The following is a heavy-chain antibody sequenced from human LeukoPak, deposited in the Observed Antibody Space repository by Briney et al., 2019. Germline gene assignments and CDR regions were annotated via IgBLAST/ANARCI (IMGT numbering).Heavy chain of an antibody. Sequence: ASVKVSCKASGYTFTSYGISWVRQAPGQGLEWMGWISAYNGNTNYAQKLQGRVTMTTDTSTSTAYMELRSLRSDDTAVYYCARCLGCGDVLSSVWPFDYWGQGTLVTVSS. V-gene: IGHV1-18*01. CDR3: ARCLGCGDVLSSVWPFDY. J-gene: IGHJ4*02. D-gene: IGHD6-19*01. CDR2: ISAYNGNT. CDR1: GYTFTSYG.